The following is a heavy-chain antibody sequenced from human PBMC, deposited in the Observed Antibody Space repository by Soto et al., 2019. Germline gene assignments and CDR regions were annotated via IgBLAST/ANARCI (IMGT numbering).Heavy chain of an antibody. D-gene: IGHD4-17*01. CDR3: ARVLGYDYGDYGGKSGWFDP. CDR2: IIPIFGTA. Sequence: QVQLVQSGAEVKKPGSSVKVSCKASGGTFSSYAISWVRQAPGQGLEWMGGIIPIFGTANYAQKFQGRVTITADESTSTAYMELSSLRSEDTAVYCCARVLGYDYGDYGGKSGWFDPWGQGTLVTVSS. J-gene: IGHJ5*02. CDR1: GGTFSSYA. V-gene: IGHV1-69*01.